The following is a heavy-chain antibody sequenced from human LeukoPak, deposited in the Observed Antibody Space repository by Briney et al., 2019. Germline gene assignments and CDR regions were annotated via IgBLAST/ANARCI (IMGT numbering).Heavy chain of an antibody. CDR2: INSDGSST. V-gene: IGHV3-74*01. Sequence: GGSLRLSCAASGFTFSSYWMHWVRQAPGKGLVWVSRINSDGSSTSYADSVKGRFTISRDNAKNSLYLQMNSLRAEDTAVYYCARETSSPGAFDIWGQGTMVTVSS. J-gene: IGHJ3*02. CDR3: ARETSSPGAFDI. CDR1: GFTFSSYW.